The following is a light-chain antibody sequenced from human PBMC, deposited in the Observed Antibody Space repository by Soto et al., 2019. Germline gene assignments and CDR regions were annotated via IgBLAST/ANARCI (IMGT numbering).Light chain of an antibody. J-gene: IGLJ1*01. CDR1: SSDVGTYNY. V-gene: IGLV2-14*01. Sequence: QSALTQPASVSGSPGQSITVSCTGTSSDVGTYNYVSWYQQHPGRAPKLMIYDVSNRPSGVSNRFSGSKSGNTASLTISGLQAEDEADYYCSSYTISSTVFGTGTKVTV. CDR2: DVS. CDR3: SSYTISSTV.